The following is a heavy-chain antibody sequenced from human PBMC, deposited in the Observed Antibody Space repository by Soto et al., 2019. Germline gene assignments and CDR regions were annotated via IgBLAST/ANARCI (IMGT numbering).Heavy chain of an antibody. CDR3: ARLHVYSGYDFDY. V-gene: IGHV4-59*08. J-gene: IGHJ4*02. Sequence: SGTLFLTCTVSGGSVSSYYWSWIRQPPGKGLEWIGYIYYSGSTNYNPSLKSRVTISVDTSKNQFSLKLSSVTAADTAVYYCARLHVYSGYDFDYWGQGTLVTVSS. D-gene: IGHD5-12*01. CDR2: IYYSGST. CDR1: GGSVSSYY.